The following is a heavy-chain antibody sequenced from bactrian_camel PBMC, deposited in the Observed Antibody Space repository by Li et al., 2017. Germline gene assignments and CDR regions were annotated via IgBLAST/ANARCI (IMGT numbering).Heavy chain of an antibody. CDR2: IDKNGVT. CDR3: AAAPGMFDNTEYCPWLASAYDY. Sequence: HVQLVESGGGLVQPGGSLSLSCAASGFTFSDYYIGWVRQAPGKEREAVAQIDKNGVTNYADAVKGRFTVSKDNAKKTLYLQMNSLKLEDTAMYYCAAAPGMFDNTEYCPWLASAYDYRGQGTQVTVS. V-gene: IGHV3-2*01. J-gene: IGHJ4*01. D-gene: IGHD5*01. CDR1: GFTFSDYY.